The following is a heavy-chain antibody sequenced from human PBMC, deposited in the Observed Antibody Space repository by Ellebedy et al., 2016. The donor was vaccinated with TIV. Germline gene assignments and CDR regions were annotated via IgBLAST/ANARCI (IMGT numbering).Heavy chain of an antibody. V-gene: IGHV3-7*01. CDR2: IKQDGSEK. J-gene: IGHJ4*02. Sequence: PGGSLRLSCAASGFTFSSYWMSWVRQAPGKGLEWVANIKQDGSEKYYVDSVKGRFTISRDNAKNSLYLQMNSLRAEDTAVYYCAREWGHGDFLDAYWGQGTLVTVSS. D-gene: IGHD4-17*01. CDR3: AREWGHGDFLDAY. CDR1: GFTFSSYW.